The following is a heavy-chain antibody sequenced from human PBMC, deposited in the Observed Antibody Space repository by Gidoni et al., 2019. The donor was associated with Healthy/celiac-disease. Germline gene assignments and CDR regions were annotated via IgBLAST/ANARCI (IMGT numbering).Heavy chain of an antibody. V-gene: IGHV1-69*01. Sequence: QVQLVQSGAEVKKPGSSVRVSCKASGGTFTSYAISWVRQAPGQGLEWMVGIIPISGTANYAQKFQGRVTITADESTSTAYMELSSLRSEDTAVYYCARVAEAALLESFDYWGQGTLVTVSS. D-gene: IGHD3-3*01. CDR2: IIPISGTA. J-gene: IGHJ4*02. CDR1: GGTFTSYA. CDR3: ARVAEAALLESFDY.